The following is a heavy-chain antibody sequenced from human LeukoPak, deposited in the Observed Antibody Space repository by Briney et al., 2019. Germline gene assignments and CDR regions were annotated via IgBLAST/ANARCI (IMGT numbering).Heavy chain of an antibody. D-gene: IGHD6-19*01. J-gene: IGHJ4*02. CDR3: ARDLLSTAGYFDY. CDR2: IYYSGST. CDR1: GGSISSYY. V-gene: IGHV4-59*01. Sequence: PSDTLSLTCTVSGGSISSYYWSWLRQPPGKGLEWIGYIYYSGSTNYNPSLRSRVTISVDTSKNQFSLNLSSVTAADTAVYYCARDLLSTAGYFDYWGQGTLVTVSS.